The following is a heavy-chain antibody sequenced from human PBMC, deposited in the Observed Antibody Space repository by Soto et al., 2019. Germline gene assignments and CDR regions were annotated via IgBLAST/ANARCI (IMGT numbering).Heavy chain of an antibody. D-gene: IGHD6-13*01. CDR3: AKGGNSSSWKNWFDP. CDR1: GFTFSNYA. Sequence: EVQLLESGGGLVQPGGSLRLSCAASGFTFSNYAMTWVRQAPGKGLEWVSGISGSGSSIYYADSVKGRFTISRDNSKNTTYLQMNSLRSEDTAVYYCAKGGNSSSWKNWFDPWGQGSLVTVSS. V-gene: IGHV3-23*01. CDR2: ISGSGSSI. J-gene: IGHJ5*02.